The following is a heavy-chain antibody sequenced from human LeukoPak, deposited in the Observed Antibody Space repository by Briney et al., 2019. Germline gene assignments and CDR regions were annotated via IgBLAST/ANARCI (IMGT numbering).Heavy chain of an antibody. CDR2: ISSSGSTI. V-gene: IGHV3-48*03. J-gene: IGHJ6*02. Sequence: GGSLRPSCAASGFTFSSYEMNWVRQAPGKGLEWVSYISSSGSTIYYADSVRGRFTISRDNAKNSLYLQMNSLRAEDTAVYYCASLGYYDSTDGMDVWGQGTTVTVSS. D-gene: IGHD3-22*01. CDR1: GFTFSSYE. CDR3: ASLGYYDSTDGMDV.